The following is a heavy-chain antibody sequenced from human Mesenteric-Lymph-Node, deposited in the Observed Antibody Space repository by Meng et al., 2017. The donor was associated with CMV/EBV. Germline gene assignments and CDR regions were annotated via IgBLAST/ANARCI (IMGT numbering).Heavy chain of an antibody. CDR2: IIPILGIA. V-gene: IGHV1-69*10. Sequence: SVKVSCKASGYTFTDYDINWVRQATGQGLEWMGGIIPILGIANYAQKFQGRVTITADKSTSTAYMELSSLRSEDTAVYYCARLPSYYDFWSGYYPFDYWGQGTLVTVSS. D-gene: IGHD3-3*01. J-gene: IGHJ4*02. CDR3: ARLPSYYDFWSGYYPFDY. CDR1: GYTFTDYD.